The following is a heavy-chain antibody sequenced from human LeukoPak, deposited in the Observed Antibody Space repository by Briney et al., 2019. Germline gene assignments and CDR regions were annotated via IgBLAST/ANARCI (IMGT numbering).Heavy chain of an antibody. Sequence: GGSLRLSCAASGFTFSNYATSWVRQAPGKGLDWVSTISGNGGRIHYADSVKGRYTISRDNSKNTLYLQMNSLRAEDTAVYYCAEDGGSCGGQGTLVTVS. J-gene: IGHJ4*02. CDR1: GFTFSNYA. D-gene: IGHD3-16*01. CDR3: AEDGGSC. V-gene: IGHV3-23*01. CDR2: ISGNGGRI.